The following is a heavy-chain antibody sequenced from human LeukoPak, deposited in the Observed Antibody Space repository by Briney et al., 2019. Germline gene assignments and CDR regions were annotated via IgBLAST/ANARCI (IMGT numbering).Heavy chain of an antibody. CDR3: AKDRDGAADIVT. CDR1: EYSFTGYH. Sequence: ASVKVSCKVVEYSFTGYHLHWMRQAPGHGLEWMGRINPNTGHPVYAYKFQGRVAMTRDTSTSTAYMELSGLTSDDTAIYFCAKDRDGAADIVTWGQGSLVTVSS. J-gene: IGHJ5*02. D-gene: IGHD5-24*01. V-gene: IGHV1-2*02. CDR2: INPNTGHP.